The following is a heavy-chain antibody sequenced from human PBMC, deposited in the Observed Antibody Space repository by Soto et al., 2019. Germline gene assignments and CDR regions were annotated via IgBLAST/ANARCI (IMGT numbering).Heavy chain of an antibody. CDR1: GGTFSSYT. Sequence: QVQLVQSGAEVKKPGSSVKVSCKASGGTFSSYTISWVRQAPGQGLEWMGRIIPILGIANYAQKFQGGVTITADKSTSTAYMELSSLRSEDTAVYYCSIVDTANTTYYYYYGMDVWGQGTTVTVSS. J-gene: IGHJ6*02. D-gene: IGHD5-18*01. CDR3: SIVDTANTTYYYYYGMDV. V-gene: IGHV1-69*02. CDR2: IIPILGIA.